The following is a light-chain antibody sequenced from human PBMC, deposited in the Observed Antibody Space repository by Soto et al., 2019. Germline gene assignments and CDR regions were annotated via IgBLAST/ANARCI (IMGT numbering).Light chain of an antibody. Sequence: QSVLTQPPSVSGAPGQRVAISCAGSSSNIGAGYDLHWYQHLPGTAPKLLIYDDNHRPSGVPDRFSGSRSGTSASLAITGLQAEDEADYYCQSFDSALSAYVFGTGTKVTVL. CDR2: DDN. V-gene: IGLV1-40*01. CDR1: SSNIGAGYD. J-gene: IGLJ1*01. CDR3: QSFDSALSAYV.